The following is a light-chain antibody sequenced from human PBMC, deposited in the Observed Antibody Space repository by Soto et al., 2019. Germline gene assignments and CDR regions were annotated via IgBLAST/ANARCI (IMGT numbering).Light chain of an antibody. Sequence: EMALTQSPGTLSLSPGERATLSCRASQSVSSSYLAWYHQKPGQAPRLLIYGASSRATVIPGRFSGSGSGTDVTLTISRREPEDFAVYYCQQYGSSPRFTFGPGTKVDIK. V-gene: IGKV3-20*01. CDR2: GAS. CDR1: QSVSSSY. CDR3: QQYGSSPRFT. J-gene: IGKJ3*01.